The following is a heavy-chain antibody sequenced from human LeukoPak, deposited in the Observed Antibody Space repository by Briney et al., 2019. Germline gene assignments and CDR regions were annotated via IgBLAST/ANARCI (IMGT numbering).Heavy chain of an antibody. D-gene: IGHD3-10*01. V-gene: IGHV3-15*01. CDR2: IKRKTNGGTT. Sequence: GGSLRLSCAASGFTSGNAWMRWVRQVAGEGREWVGRIKRKTNGGTTDYAAPVKGRFTISRDDSKNTLYLQMNGLTTEDTAVYYCTTRRESGITWTYFDYWGHGTLVTVSS. CDR3: TTRRESGITWTYFDY. CDR1: GFTSGNAW. J-gene: IGHJ4*01.